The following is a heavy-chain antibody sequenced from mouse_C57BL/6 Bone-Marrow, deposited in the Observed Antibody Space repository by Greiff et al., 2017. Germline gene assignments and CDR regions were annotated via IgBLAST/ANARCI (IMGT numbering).Heavy chain of an antibody. Sequence: QVQLQQPGAELVKPGASVKMSCKASGYTFTSYWITWVKQRPGQGLEWIGDIYPGSGSTNYNEKFKGQATLTVDTSSSTAYMQLSSLTSEDSAVYYCAREGLYYYGSSPAWFAYRGQGTLVAVSA. J-gene: IGHJ3*01. V-gene: IGHV1-55*01. D-gene: IGHD1-1*01. CDR3: AREGLYYYGSSPAWFAY. CDR2: IYPGSGST. CDR1: GYTFTSYW.